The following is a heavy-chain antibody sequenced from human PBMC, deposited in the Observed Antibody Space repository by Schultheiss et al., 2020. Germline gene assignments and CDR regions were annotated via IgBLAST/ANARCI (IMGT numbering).Heavy chain of an antibody. Sequence: SETLSLTCTVSGGSISSYYWSWIRQHPGKGLEWIGNINYSGSTYYNPSLKSRVTISVDTSKNQFSLKLSSVTAADTAVYYCARDLRANYDFWSGSHAWFDPWGQGTLVTVSS. CDR3: ARDLRANYDFWSGSHAWFDP. J-gene: IGHJ5*02. CDR2: INYSGST. CDR1: GGSISSYY. D-gene: IGHD3-3*01. V-gene: IGHV4-59*12.